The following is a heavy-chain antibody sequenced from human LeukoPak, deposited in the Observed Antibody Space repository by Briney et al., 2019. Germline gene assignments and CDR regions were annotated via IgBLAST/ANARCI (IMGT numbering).Heavy chain of an antibody. V-gene: IGHV3-20*04. CDR3: ARDPGYSYGYRIHYFDY. CDR2: INWNGGST. Sequence: PGGSLRLSCAASGFTFDDYGMSWVRQAPGKGLEWVSGINWNGGSTGYADSVKGRFTISRDNAKNSLYLQMNSLRAEDTALYYCARDPGYSYGYRIHYFDYWGQGTLVTVSS. CDR1: GFTFDDYG. J-gene: IGHJ4*02. D-gene: IGHD5-18*01.